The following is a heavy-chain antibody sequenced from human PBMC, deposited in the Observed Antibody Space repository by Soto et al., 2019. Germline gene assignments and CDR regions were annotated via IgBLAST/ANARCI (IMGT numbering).Heavy chain of an antibody. CDR2: ISWHSGTI. J-gene: IGHJ4*02. V-gene: IGHV3-9*01. D-gene: IGHD4-4*01. CDR1: GFSFRNYC. Sequence: EVHLVESGGGLVQPGRSLRLSCAASGFSFRNYCMHWVRRVPGKGLEWVSGISWHSGTIGYADSVRGRFTISRDNAKNSLYLQMNSLRPEDTALYYCVKEKLYSNYEYYFDSWGQGTLVTVSS. CDR3: VKEKLYSNYEYYFDS.